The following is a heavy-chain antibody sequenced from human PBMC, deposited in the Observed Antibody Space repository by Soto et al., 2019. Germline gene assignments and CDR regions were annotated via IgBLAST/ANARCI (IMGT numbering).Heavy chain of an antibody. CDR1: GFSLSTARMG. D-gene: IGHD6-13*01. V-gene: IGHV2-26*01. J-gene: IGHJ4*02. Sequence: QVTLKESGPVLVQPTETLTLTCTVSGFSLSTARMGVSWIRQPPGKALEWLAHIFSNDEKSYSTSLKSRLAISKDPSKSQVVLTMTNMDPVDTATYFCARIRETNSWYGVDYWGQGTLVTVSS. CDR3: ARIRETNSWYGVDY. CDR2: IFSNDEK.